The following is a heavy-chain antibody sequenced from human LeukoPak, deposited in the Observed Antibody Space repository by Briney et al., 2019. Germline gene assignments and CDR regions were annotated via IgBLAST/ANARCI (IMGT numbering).Heavy chain of an antibody. CDR2: IIPIFGTA. J-gene: IGHJ4*02. D-gene: IGHD5-24*01. Sequence: ASVKVSCKASGGTFSSYAISWVRQAPGQGLEWMGGIIPIFGTANYAQKFQGRVTITTDESTSTAYMELSSLRSEDTAVYYCAGDGGDGYKYFDYWGQGTLVTVSS. V-gene: IGHV1-69*05. CDR1: GGTFSSYA. CDR3: AGDGGDGYKYFDY.